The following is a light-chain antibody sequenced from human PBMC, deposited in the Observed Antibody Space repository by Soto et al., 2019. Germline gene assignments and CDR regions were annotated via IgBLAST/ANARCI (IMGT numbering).Light chain of an antibody. J-gene: IGKJ4*01. CDR1: QGIRND. CDR3: LQHNSYPRT. Sequence: IQMTQSPSSLSASVGDRVTITCRASQGIRNDVGWYQQKPGKAPKRLIYAAYNLQSGDPSRFSGSGSGTEFTLTISSLQPEDCATYYCLQHNSYPRTFGRGTKVEIK. CDR2: AAY. V-gene: IGKV1-17*01.